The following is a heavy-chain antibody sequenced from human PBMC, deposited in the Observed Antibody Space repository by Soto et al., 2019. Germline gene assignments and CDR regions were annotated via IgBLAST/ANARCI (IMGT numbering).Heavy chain of an antibody. D-gene: IGHD6-19*01. CDR3: ARETIAVSGTASYGMDV. J-gene: IGHJ6*02. Sequence: EVQLVESGGGLVKPGGSLRLSCAASGFSFSSYTMNWVRQAPGKGLEWVSSITSSSSYIYYSDSVQGRFTISRDNAKYSLYLQMNSLRAEDTAVYYCARETIAVSGTASYGMDVWGQGTTVTVSS. CDR1: GFSFSSYT. V-gene: IGHV3-21*01. CDR2: ITSSSSYI.